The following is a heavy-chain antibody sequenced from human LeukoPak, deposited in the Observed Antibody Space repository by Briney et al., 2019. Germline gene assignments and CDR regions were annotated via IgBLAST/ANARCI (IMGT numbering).Heavy chain of an antibody. CDR1: GYTFTSYG. D-gene: IGHD3-22*01. CDR2: ISAYNGNT. CDR3: AREMEDDTMIVVAPSRWFDP. V-gene: IGHV1-18*01. Sequence: ASVKVSCKASGYTFTSYGISWVRQAPGQGLEWMGWISAYNGNTNYAQKLQGRVTMTTDTSTSTAYMELRSLRSDDTAVYYCAREMEDDTMIVVAPSRWFDPWGQGTLVTVSS. J-gene: IGHJ5*02.